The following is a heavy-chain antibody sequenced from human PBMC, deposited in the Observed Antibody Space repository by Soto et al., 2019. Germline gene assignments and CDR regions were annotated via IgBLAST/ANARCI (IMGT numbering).Heavy chain of an antibody. CDR2: IWYDGSNK. Sequence: QVQLVESGGGVVQPGRSLRLSCAASGFTFSSYGMHWVRQAPGKGLEWVAVIWYDGSNKYYADSVKSRFTISRDNSKNTLYLQMNSLRAEDTAVYYCARDEQYYDYIWGSYRSNDAFDIWGQGTMVTVSS. CDR3: ARDEQYYDYIWGSYRSNDAFDI. V-gene: IGHV3-33*01. CDR1: GFTFSSYG. J-gene: IGHJ3*02. D-gene: IGHD3-16*02.